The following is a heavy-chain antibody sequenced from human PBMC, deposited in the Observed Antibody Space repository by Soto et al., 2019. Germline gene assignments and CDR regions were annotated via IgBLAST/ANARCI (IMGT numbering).Heavy chain of an antibody. D-gene: IGHD3-22*01. CDR3: ARDQLYYNDISGRPLNAFDV. V-gene: IGHV3-48*01. CDR2: IGIGSSTK. J-gene: IGHJ3*01. Sequence: GVSLRLSFAAPGFTFRNYCMNWVRQAPGKGLEWVSYIGIGSSTKYYADSVKGRFTISRDNAKNSLYLQMNSLRAEDTAVYYCARDQLYYNDISGRPLNAFDVWGQGTMVTVSS. CDR1: GFTFRNYC.